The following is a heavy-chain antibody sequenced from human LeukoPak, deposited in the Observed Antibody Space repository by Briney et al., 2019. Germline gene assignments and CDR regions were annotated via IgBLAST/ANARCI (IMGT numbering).Heavy chain of an antibody. V-gene: IGHV1-2*02. Sequence: ASVKVSCKASGYTFTGYYMHWVRQAPGQGLEWMGWINPNSGGANYAQKFQGRVTMTRDTSISTAYMELSRLRSDDTAVYYCARGLMVRGVDRKLSDYWGQGTLVTASS. J-gene: IGHJ4*02. CDR1: GYTFTGYY. CDR3: ARGLMVRGVDRKLSDY. D-gene: IGHD3-10*01. CDR2: INPNSGGA.